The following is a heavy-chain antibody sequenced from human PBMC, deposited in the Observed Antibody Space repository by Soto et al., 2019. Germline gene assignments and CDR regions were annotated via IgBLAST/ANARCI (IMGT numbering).Heavy chain of an antibody. D-gene: IGHD1-26*01. Sequence: GGSLRFSCAASGFYFSSFTMNWVRQAPGKGLEWVSAITGDAVATYYTDSVKGRFIISRDNYRNTLYLQMDNLRAEDTAVYYCAKRDGILYFDVWGQGTTVTVSS. J-gene: IGHJ6*02. CDR2: ITGDAVAT. V-gene: IGHV3-23*01. CDR3: AKRDGILYFDV. CDR1: GFYFSSFT.